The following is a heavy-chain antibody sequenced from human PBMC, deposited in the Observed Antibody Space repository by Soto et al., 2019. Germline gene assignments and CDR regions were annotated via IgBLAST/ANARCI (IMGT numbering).Heavy chain of an antibody. J-gene: IGHJ6*02. CDR3: ARVWGSSGYWGTEYYYYGMDV. Sequence: SETLSLTCTVSGGSISSGDYYWSWIRQPPGKGLERIGYIYYSGSTYYNPSLKSRVTISVDTSKNQFSLKLSSVTAADTAVYYCARVWGSSGYWGTEYYYYGMDVWGQGTTVTVSS. V-gene: IGHV4-30-4*01. D-gene: IGHD3-22*01. CDR2: IYYSGST. CDR1: GGSISSGDYY.